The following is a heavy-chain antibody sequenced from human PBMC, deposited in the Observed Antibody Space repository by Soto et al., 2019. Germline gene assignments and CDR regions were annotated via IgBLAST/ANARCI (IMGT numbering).Heavy chain of an antibody. J-gene: IGHJ4*02. V-gene: IGHV3-23*01. CDR1: GFTFSSYA. D-gene: IGHD1-26*01. CDR2: ISGSGGST. Sequence: PGGSLRLSCAASGFTFSSYAMSWVRQAPGKGLEWVSAISGSGGSTYYADSVKGRFTISRDNSKNTLYLQMNSLRAEDTAVYYCAKDYGGSYRVYYFDYWGQGTLVTVSS. CDR3: AKDYGGSYRVYYFDY.